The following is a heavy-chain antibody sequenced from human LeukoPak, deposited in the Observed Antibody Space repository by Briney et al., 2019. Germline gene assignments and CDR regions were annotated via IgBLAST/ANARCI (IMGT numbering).Heavy chain of an antibody. J-gene: IGHJ5*02. Sequence: ASVKVSCKASGYTFTSYDINWVRQATGQGLEWMGWVNPNSGNTGYAQKFQGRVTMTRNTSISTAYMELSSLRSEDTAVYYCARGRPDANWFDPWGQGTLVTVSS. CDR1: GYTFTSYD. D-gene: IGHD1-14*01. V-gene: IGHV1-8*01. CDR2: VNPNSGNT. CDR3: ARGRPDANWFDP.